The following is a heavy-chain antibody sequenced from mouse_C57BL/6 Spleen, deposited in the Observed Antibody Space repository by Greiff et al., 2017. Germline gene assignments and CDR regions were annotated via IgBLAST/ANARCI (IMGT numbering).Heavy chain of an antibody. V-gene: IGHV1-64*01. Sequence: VQLQQPGAELVKPGASVKLSCKASGYTFTSYWMHWVKQRPGQGLEWIGMIHPNSGSTNYNEKFKSKATLTVDTSSSTAYMQLRSLTSEDSAVYYCARSRDYWYFDGWGTGTTVTFSS. D-gene: IGHD3-3*01. CDR1: GYTFTSYW. CDR3: ARSRDYWYFDG. J-gene: IGHJ1*03. CDR2: IHPNSGST.